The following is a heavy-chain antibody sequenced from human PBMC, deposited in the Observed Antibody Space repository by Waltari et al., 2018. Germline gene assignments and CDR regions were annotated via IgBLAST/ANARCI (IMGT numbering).Heavy chain of an antibody. Sequence: QVQLQESGPGLVKPSQTLSLPSIVSGGSIGCGGYVWSWIGQHAGKGLAWIGRVFTSGLTNYNPSRKSLVTVSLDTSKNHFSLNLSSVTAADTAVYYCAREWDHYDNSGKGAFEIWGQGTLVTVSS. D-gene: IGHD3-22*01. V-gene: IGHV4-61*02. CDR2: VFTSGLT. J-gene: IGHJ3*02. CDR1: GGSIGCGGYV. CDR3: AREWDHYDNSGKGAFEI.